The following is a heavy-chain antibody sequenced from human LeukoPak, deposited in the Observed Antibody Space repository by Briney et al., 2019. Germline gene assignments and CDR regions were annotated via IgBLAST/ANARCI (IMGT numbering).Heavy chain of an antibody. CDR2: INHSGST. Sequence: SETLSLTCAVYGGSFSGYYWSWIRQPPGKGLEWIGEINHSGSTNYNPSLKSRVTISVDTSKNQFSLKLSSVTAADTAVYYCARETTVTVFDYWGQGTLVTVSS. J-gene: IGHJ4*02. CDR3: ARETTVTVFDY. D-gene: IGHD4-17*01. CDR1: GGSFSGYY. V-gene: IGHV4-34*01.